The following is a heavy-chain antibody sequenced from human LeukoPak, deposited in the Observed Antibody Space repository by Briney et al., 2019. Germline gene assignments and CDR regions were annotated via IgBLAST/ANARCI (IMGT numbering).Heavy chain of an antibody. CDR3: AKLGYSSGWYDFQIDAFDF. V-gene: IGHV3-30*18. CDR1: RFSFSSYG. D-gene: IGHD6-19*01. CDR2: ISYDGSNK. Sequence: GGSLRLSCAASRFSFSSYGMHWVRPAPGNGLEGVAVISYDGSNKFYADSVKGRFTISRDNSKNTLYLQMNSLRAEDTAVYYCAKLGYSSGWYDFQIDAFDFWGQGTMVTVSS. J-gene: IGHJ3*01.